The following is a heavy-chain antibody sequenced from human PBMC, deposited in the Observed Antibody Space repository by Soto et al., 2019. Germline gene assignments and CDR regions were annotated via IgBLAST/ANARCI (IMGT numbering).Heavy chain of an antibody. CDR3: ARGYYYDSSGYYPTLGPFDY. J-gene: IGHJ4*02. Sequence: SVKVSCKASGCTFSSYVISWVRQAPGQGLEWMGGIIPIFGTANYAQKFQGRVAITADESTSTAYMELSSLRSEDTAVYYCARGYYYDSSGYYPTLGPFDYWGQGTLVTASS. CDR1: GCTFSSYV. D-gene: IGHD3-22*01. V-gene: IGHV1-69*13. CDR2: IIPIFGTA.